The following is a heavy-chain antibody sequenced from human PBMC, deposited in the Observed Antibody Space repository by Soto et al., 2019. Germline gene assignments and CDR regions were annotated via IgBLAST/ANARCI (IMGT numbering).Heavy chain of an antibody. D-gene: IGHD2-21*02. J-gene: IGHJ4*02. Sequence: GGSLRLSCAASGFSFSSLAMSWVRQAPGKGLEWVSSISGRGVDTLYADSVRGRFTISRDNSRNTLYLQVNSLRVEDTAVYYCAKDQTDVTLFDYWGQGTLVTVSS. CDR1: GFSFSSLA. V-gene: IGHV3-23*01. CDR2: ISGRGVDT. CDR3: AKDQTDVTLFDY.